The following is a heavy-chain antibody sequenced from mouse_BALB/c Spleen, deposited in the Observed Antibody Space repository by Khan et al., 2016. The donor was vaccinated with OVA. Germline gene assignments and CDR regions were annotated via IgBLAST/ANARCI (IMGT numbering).Heavy chain of an antibody. CDR2: IAPANGNT. CDR1: GFNIKDTY. J-gene: IGHJ1*01. D-gene: IGHD2-3*01. CDR3: ARRSYDPRDFEV. V-gene: IGHV14-3*02. Sequence: VQLQQSGAELVKPGASVKLSCTASGFNIKDTYLHWVKQRPEQGLEWIGRIAPANGNTQYDPKFQGKATITSDTSSNTSYLQLSSLTSEDTAVFYCARRSYDPRDFEVWGAGTTVTVSS.